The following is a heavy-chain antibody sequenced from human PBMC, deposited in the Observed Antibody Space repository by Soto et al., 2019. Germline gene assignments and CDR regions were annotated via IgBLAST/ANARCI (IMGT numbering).Heavy chain of an antibody. J-gene: IGHJ6*02. CDR1: GGSISSGDYY. D-gene: IGHD4-17*01. CDR2: IYYSGST. CDR3: ARETVTTTTSYYYGMDV. V-gene: IGHV4-30-4*01. Sequence: QVQLQESGPGLVKPSQTLSLTCTVSGGSISSGDYYWSWIRQPPGKGLEWIGYIYYSGSTYYNPSLKSRVTISVDTSKNQFSLKLSSVTAADTAVYYCARETVTTTTSYYYGMDVWGQGTTVTVSS.